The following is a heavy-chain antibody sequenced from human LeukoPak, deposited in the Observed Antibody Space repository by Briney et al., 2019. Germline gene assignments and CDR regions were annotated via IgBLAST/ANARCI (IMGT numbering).Heavy chain of an antibody. CDR3: ASSGWALFDY. D-gene: IGHD6-19*01. Sequence: SEALSLTCTVSGGSISSSSHYWGWIRQPPGKGPEWIGSIYYSGSTTYYKPSLKSRVTISVDTSKNQFSLKLSSVTAADTAVYYCASSGWALFDYWGQGTLVTVSS. CDR1: GGSISSSSHY. CDR2: IYYSGSTT. J-gene: IGHJ4*02. V-gene: IGHV4-39*07.